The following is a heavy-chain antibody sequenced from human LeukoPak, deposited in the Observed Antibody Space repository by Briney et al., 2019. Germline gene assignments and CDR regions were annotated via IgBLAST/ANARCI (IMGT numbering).Heavy chain of an antibody. J-gene: IGHJ4*02. CDR1: GFTFRNYG. CDR3: ASDSSGWYYFDY. Sequence: GGALRLSCAASGFTFRNYGMTWFRQAPGKGLDWVPSISSSRSYIYYADSVKGRFTISRDNAKNSLYLQMNSLRAEDTAVYYCASDSSGWYYFDYWGQGTLVTVSS. D-gene: IGHD6-19*01. CDR2: ISSSRSYI. V-gene: IGHV3-21*01.